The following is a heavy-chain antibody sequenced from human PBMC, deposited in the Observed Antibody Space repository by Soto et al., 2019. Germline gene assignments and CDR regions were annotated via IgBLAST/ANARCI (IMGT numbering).Heavy chain of an antibody. J-gene: IGHJ6*02. D-gene: IGHD3-3*01. Sequence: PSETLSLTCTVSGGSISSGGYYWSWIRQHPGKGLEWIGYIYYSGSTYYNPSLKSRVTISVDTSKNQFSLKLSSVTAADTAVYYCARDVYDFWSGSYGMDVWGQGTTVT. CDR3: ARDVYDFWSGSYGMDV. CDR2: IYYSGST. V-gene: IGHV4-31*03. CDR1: GGSISSGGYY.